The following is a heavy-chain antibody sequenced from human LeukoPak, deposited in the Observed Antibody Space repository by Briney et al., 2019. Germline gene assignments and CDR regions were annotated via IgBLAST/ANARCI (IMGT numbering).Heavy chain of an antibody. Sequence: ASVKVSCKASGYTFTSYYMLWVRQAPGQGLECMGIINPSGGSTSYAQKFQGRVTMTRDTSTSTVYMELSSLRSEDTAVYYCARDRTTHDGYNSNAFDIWGQGTMVTVSS. CDR2: INPSGGST. V-gene: IGHV1-46*01. D-gene: IGHD5-24*01. CDR3: ARDRTTHDGYNSNAFDI. J-gene: IGHJ3*02. CDR1: GYTFTSYY.